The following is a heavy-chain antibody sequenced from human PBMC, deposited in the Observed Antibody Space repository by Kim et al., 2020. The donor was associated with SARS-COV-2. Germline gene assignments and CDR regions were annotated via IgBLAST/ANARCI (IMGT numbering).Heavy chain of an antibody. CDR1: GVSISNYY. CDR2: IYYSGST. Sequence: SETLSLTCTVSGVSISNYYWSWIRQPPGKGLEWIGYIYYSGSTSYNPSLQSRVTISVDTSKNQFSLKLSSVTAADTAVYYCARRPPHYFDYWGPGTLVTV. CDR3: ARRPPHYFDY. J-gene: IGHJ4*02. V-gene: IGHV4-59*08.